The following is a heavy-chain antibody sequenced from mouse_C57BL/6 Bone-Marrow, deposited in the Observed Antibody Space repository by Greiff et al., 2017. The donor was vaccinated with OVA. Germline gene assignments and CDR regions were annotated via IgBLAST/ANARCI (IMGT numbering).Heavy chain of an antibody. D-gene: IGHD1-1*01. J-gene: IGHJ4*01. Sequence: VKVVESGPGLVAPSQSLSITCTVSGFSLTSYGVHWVRQPPGKGLEWLVVIWSDGSTTYNSALKSRLSISKDTSKSQVFLKMNSLQTDDTAMYYCARHLYGSSYGNYAMDYWGQGTSVTVSS. V-gene: IGHV2-6-1*01. CDR1: GFSLTSYG. CDR3: ARHLYGSSYGNYAMDY. CDR2: IWSDGST.